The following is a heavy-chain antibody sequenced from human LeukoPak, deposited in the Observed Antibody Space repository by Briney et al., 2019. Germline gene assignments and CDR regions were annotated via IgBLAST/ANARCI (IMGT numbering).Heavy chain of an antibody. CDR2: ISSSSDSI. J-gene: IGHJ4*02. Sequence: GGSLRLSCAASGFTFSSYGMHWVRQAPGKRLEWVSYISSSSDSIYYADSVKGRFTISRDNAENSLYLQMSSLRDEDTAVYYCARAMRSGYDYWGQGTLVTVSS. CDR3: ARAMRSGYDY. D-gene: IGHD5-12*01. CDR1: GFTFSSYG. V-gene: IGHV3-48*02.